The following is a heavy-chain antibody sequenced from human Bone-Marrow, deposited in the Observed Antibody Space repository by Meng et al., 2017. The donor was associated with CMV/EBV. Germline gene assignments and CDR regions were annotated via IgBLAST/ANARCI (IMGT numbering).Heavy chain of an antibody. D-gene: IGHD3-3*01. J-gene: IGHJ4*02. CDR1: GFTFSSYS. Sequence: GESLKISCAASGFTFSSYSMNWVRQAPGKGLEWVSSISSSSSYIYYADYVKGRFTISRDKAKNSLYMQMNSLRAEDTALYYCAKDGLPGGDDFWSGYKDYWGQGMLVTVSS. CDR3: AKDGLPGGDDFWSGYKDY. V-gene: IGHV3-21*04. CDR2: ISSSSSYI.